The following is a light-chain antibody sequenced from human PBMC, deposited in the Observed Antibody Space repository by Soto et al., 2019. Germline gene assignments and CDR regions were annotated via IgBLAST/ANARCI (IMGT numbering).Light chain of an antibody. CDR3: QQYGTSPMYT. CDR2: GAS. CDR1: QSVSSSH. J-gene: IGKJ2*01. Sequence: EIVLTQSPGTLSLSPGERATLSCRASQSVSSSHLAWYQQKPGQAPRLLIYGASSRATGTPHRFSGSGSGTDFTLPIAKLEPGDFAVSYCQQYGTSPMYTVGQGTKLECK. V-gene: IGKV3-20*01.